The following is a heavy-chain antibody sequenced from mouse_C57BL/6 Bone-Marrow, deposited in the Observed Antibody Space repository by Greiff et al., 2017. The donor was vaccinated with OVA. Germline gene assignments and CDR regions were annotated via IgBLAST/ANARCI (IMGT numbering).Heavy chain of an antibody. D-gene: IGHD2-5*01. CDR1: GYTFTDYY. V-gene: IGHV1-76*01. CDR2: IYPGSGNT. CDR3: ARGYYSNYVFAY. Sequence: QVHVKQSGAELVRPGASVKLSCKASGYTFTDYYINWVKQRPGQGLEWIARIYPGSGNTYYNEKFKGKATLTAEKSSSTAYMQLSSLTSEDSAVYFCARGYYSNYVFAYWGQGTLVTVSA. J-gene: IGHJ3*01.